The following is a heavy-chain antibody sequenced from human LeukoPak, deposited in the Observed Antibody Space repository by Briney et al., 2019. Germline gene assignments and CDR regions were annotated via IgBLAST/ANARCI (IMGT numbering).Heavy chain of an antibody. CDR2: ISYDGSNK. V-gene: IGHV3-30*18. CDR1: GFTFSSYG. Sequence: GRSLRLSCAASGFTFSSYGMHWVRQAPGKGLEWVAVISYDGSNKYYADSVKGRFTISRDNSKNTLYLQMNSLRAEDTAVYYCAKGGGYCSSTSCSSGYWGQGTLVTVFS. CDR3: AKGGGYCSSTSCSSGY. J-gene: IGHJ4*02. D-gene: IGHD2-2*01.